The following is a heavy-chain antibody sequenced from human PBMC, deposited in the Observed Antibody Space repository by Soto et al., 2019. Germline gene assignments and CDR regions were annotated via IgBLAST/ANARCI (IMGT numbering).Heavy chain of an antibody. Sequence: QVQLVQSGAEVKKPGSSVKVSCKASGGTFSSYAIIWVRQAPGQGLEWMGGIIPIFGTANYAQKFQGRVTITADESTSTAYMELSSLRSEDTAVYYCARGQYVAAAGNYYYYGMDVWGQGTTVTVSS. CDR3: ARGQYVAAAGNYYYYGMDV. J-gene: IGHJ6*02. D-gene: IGHD6-13*01. CDR1: GGTFSSYA. V-gene: IGHV1-69*01. CDR2: IIPIFGTA.